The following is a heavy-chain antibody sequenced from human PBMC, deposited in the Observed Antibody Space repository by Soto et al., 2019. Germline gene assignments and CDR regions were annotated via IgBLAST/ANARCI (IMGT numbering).Heavy chain of an antibody. D-gene: IGHD3-10*01. V-gene: IGHV1-69*13. CDR2: IIPIFGTA. Sequence: ASVKVSCKASGGTFSSYAISWVRQAPGQGPEWMGGIIPIFGTANYAQKFQGRVTITADESTSTAYMELSSLRSEDTAVYYCARDSYYYGSGSYYTVNWFDPWGQGTLVTVSS. CDR1: GGTFSSYA. J-gene: IGHJ5*02. CDR3: ARDSYYYGSGSYYTVNWFDP.